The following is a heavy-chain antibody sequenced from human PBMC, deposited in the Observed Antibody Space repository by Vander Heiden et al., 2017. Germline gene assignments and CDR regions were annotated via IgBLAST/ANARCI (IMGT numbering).Heavy chain of an antibody. D-gene: IGHD3-3*01. CDR2: IHDSGRT. CDR3: ARGKRQGFLAARKGPYGLDV. CDR1: SGSFSALGGFY. Sequence: QVHLQQWGAGLLKSSETLSLTCAVDSGSFSALGGFYWSWIRQSAGKGLEWIGQIHDSGRTNYNPSLRSRVTLSIDTSKKQISLRLTSVTAADTAVYYCARGKRQGFLAARKGPYGLDVWGQGTTVTVS. V-gene: IGHV4-34*02. J-gene: IGHJ6*02.